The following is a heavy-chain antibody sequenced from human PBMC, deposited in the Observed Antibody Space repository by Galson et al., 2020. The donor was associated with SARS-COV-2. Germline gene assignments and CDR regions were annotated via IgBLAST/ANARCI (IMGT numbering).Heavy chain of an antibody. CDR3: AKDLGYCSSTSCEGYFDL. CDR1: GFTLSSYG. CDR2: IWYDGSNK. D-gene: IGHD2-2*01. Sequence: GGSLRLSCAVSGFTLSSYGMHWVRQAPGKGLEWVAVIWYDGSNKYYADSVKGRFTISRDNSKNTLYLQMNSLRAEDTAVYYCAKDLGYCSSTSCEGYFDLWGRGTLVTVSS. V-gene: IGHV3-33*06. J-gene: IGHJ2*01.